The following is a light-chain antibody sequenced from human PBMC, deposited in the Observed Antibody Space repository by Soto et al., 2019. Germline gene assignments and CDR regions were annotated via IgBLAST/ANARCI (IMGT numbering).Light chain of an antibody. CDR2: YES. J-gene: IGLJ2*01. CDR3: QVWDSSSDHVV. V-gene: IGLV3-21*04. Sequence: SYVVTQPPSVSVAPGKTARISCGGNNIGGKSVHWYQQKPGQAPVLVIYYESDRPSGIPERFSGSNSGNTATLTVSRVEAGDEADYYCQVWDSSSDHVVFGGGTKLTVL. CDR1: NIGGKS.